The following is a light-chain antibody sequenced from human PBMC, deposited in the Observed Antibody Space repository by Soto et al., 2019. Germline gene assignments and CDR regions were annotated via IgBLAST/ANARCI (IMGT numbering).Light chain of an antibody. CDR1: SSNIGSNT. J-gene: IGLJ2*01. CDR3: AAWDDSLSGVV. Sequence: QSVLTQPPSASGTPGQRVTISCSGSSSNIGSNTVNWYQQLPGTAPKVLIYSNNQRPSGVPDRFSGSKSGTSASLAISGLRSEDEADYYCAAWDDSLSGVVFGGGTQLTVL. CDR2: SNN. V-gene: IGLV1-44*01.